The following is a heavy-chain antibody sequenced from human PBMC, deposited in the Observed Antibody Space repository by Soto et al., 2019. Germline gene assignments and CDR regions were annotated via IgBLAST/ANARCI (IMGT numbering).Heavy chain of an antibody. CDR3: ASSFVCSIAAARLIFSFGMGF. J-gene: IGHJ6*04. D-gene: IGHD6-13*01. CDR2: INPNRGGT. V-gene: IGHV1-2*04. Sequence: ASVKVSCKASGYTFTDYYMHWVRQAPGQGLEWMGWINPNRGGTNYAQKFQGWVTMTRDTSISTAYMELSRLKSDDTAVYYCASSFVCSIAAARLIFSFGMGFGGKGT. CDR1: GYTFTDYY.